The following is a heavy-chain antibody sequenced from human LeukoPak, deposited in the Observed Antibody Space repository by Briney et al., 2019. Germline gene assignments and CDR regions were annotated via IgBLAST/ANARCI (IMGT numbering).Heavy chain of an antibody. Sequence: SLRLSCAASGFTFDDYAMHWVRQAPGKGLEWVSGIIWNSGSIGYADSVKGRFTISRDNAKNSLYLQMNSLRAEDTALYYCARGVTYYYGSGSPYYFDYWGQGTLVTVSS. CDR1: GFTFDDYA. J-gene: IGHJ4*02. CDR3: ARGVTYYYGSGSPYYFDY. D-gene: IGHD3-10*01. V-gene: IGHV3-9*01. CDR2: IIWNSGSI.